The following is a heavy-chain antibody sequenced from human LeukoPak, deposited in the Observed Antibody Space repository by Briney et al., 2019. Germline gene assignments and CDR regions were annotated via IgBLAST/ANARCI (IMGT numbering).Heavy chain of an antibody. CDR3: ARDKVVAATKPFDY. CDR1: GFTVSSYA. Sequence: GGSLRLSCAASGFTVSSYAMNWVRQAPGKGLEWVSSISSSSSYIYYADSVKGRFTISRDNAKNPLYLQMNSLRAEDTAVYYCARDKVVAATKPFDYWGQGTLVTVSS. V-gene: IGHV3-21*01. J-gene: IGHJ4*02. CDR2: ISSSSSYI. D-gene: IGHD2-15*01.